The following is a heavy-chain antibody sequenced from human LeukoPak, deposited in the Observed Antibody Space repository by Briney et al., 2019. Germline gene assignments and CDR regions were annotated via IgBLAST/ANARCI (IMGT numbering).Heavy chain of an antibody. CDR1: GFNFSTYS. CDR3: ARENSGGYYPHYHYYGMDV. Sequence: PGGSLRLSCAASGFNFSTYSMNWLRQAPGKGLEGVSYISSGGSTLYYPDSVKGRFTISRGNAKNSLYLQMNSLRAEDTAVYYCARENSGGYYPHYHYYGMDVWGQGTTVTVSS. V-gene: IGHV3-48*04. CDR2: ISSGGSTL. D-gene: IGHD3-22*01. J-gene: IGHJ6*02.